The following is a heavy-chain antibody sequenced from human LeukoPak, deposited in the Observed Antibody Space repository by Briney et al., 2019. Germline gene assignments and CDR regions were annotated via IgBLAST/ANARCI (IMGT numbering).Heavy chain of an antibody. Sequence: GGSPRPSCAASGFTVSSNHMSWVPPAPGKGLEWVSVIYSGGSTDYADSVKGRFTISRDNLKNTLYLQMNSLRAEDTAVYYCARGPAGYNWGQGTLVTFSS. CDR2: IYSGGST. V-gene: IGHV3-53*01. D-gene: IGHD1-1*01. CDR1: GFTVSSNH. CDR3: ARGPAGYN. J-gene: IGHJ4*02.